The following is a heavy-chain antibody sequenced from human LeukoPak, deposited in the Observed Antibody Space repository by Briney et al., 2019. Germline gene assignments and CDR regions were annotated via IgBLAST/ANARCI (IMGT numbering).Heavy chain of an antibody. CDR2: IRYDGSNK. J-gene: IGHJ4*02. V-gene: IGHV3-30*02. CDR1: GFTFLSYG. Sequence: GGSLRLSCAASGFTFLSYGMHWVRQAPGKGLEWVAFIRYDGSNKYYADSVKGRFTISRDNAKNTLYLQMNSLRAEDTAVYYCARGPSGYHNTGGQGTLVTVSS. CDR3: ARGPSGYHNT. D-gene: IGHD5-12*01.